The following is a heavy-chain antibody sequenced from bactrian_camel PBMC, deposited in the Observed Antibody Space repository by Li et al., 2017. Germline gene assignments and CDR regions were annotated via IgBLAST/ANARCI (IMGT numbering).Heavy chain of an antibody. CDR1: ADIYSNQC. D-gene: IGHD3*01. V-gene: IGHV3S54*01. CDR3: QISKPVAWSADHCANY. CDR2: IYTGAGST. J-gene: IGHJ4*01. Sequence: VQLVESGGGSVQVGGSLRLSCVAPADIYSNQCLVRFRQSPGKEREGVAAIYTGAGSTFYSDSVKGRFTLSEDKSTDTLYLQMDNLTPDDTAMYWCQISKPVAWSADHCANYRGQGTQVTVS.